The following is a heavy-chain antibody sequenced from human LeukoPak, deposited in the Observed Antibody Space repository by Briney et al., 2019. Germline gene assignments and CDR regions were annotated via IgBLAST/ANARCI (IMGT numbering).Heavy chain of an antibody. V-gene: IGHV1-18*01. CDR3: ARHHSNWNYAPDF. CDR2: VSASNGDR. D-gene: IGHD1-7*01. Sequence: ASVRVSCKASGYTVTRYGISWVCQAPGQGLQWLGWVSASNGDRNYAQKFRDRVTMSTDTTPGTAYLDLRSLTSDDTPVYYCARHHSNWNYAPDFWGQGTLVIVSS. J-gene: IGHJ4*02. CDR1: GYTVTRYG.